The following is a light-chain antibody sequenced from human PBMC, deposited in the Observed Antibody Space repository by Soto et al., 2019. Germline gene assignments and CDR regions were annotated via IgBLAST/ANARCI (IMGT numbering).Light chain of an antibody. J-gene: IGKJ4*01. CDR2: DAS. CDR1: QSVNTF. Sequence: EIVLTQSPSTLSLSPGEAGPLSRRASQSVNTFLVWYQQRPGQAPRLLIYDASHRAAGIPARFSGSGFGTDFTLTISRLEPEDFAVYYCQQCGSSPLTFGGGTKVDNK. V-gene: IGKV3-11*01. CDR3: QQCGSSPLT.